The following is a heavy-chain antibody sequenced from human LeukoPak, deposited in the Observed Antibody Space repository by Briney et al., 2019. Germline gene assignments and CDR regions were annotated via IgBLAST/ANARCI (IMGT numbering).Heavy chain of an antibody. CDR2: INSDGSST. V-gene: IGHV3-74*01. D-gene: IGHD3-22*01. Sequence: GGSLRLSCAASGFTFSSYWMNWVRHAPGKGLVWVSRINSDGSSTSYADSVKGRFTISRDNAKNTLYLQMNSLRAEDTAVYYCARVYYYDSSGYDYWGQGTLVTVSS. CDR1: GFTFSSYW. CDR3: ARVYYYDSSGYDY. J-gene: IGHJ4*02.